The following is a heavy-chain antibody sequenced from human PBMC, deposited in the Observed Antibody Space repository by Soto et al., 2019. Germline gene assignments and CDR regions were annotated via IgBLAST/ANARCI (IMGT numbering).Heavy chain of an antibody. CDR1: GGSIRSYY. Sequence: SETLSLTCTVSGGSIRSYYWSWIRQPPGKGLEWIGYIYYSGSTNYNPSLKSRVTISVGTSKNQFSLKLSSVTAADTAVYYCARNYGHAFDIWGQGTMVTVSS. D-gene: IGHD1-7*01. CDR2: IYYSGST. J-gene: IGHJ3*02. V-gene: IGHV4-59*01. CDR3: ARNYGHAFDI.